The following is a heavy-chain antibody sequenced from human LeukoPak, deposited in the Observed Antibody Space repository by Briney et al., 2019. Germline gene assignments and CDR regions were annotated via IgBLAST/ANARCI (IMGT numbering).Heavy chain of an antibody. J-gene: IGHJ4*02. Sequence: SETLSLTCTVSGDSISSYYWSWIRQPAGKGLEWIGRLYTSGNTNYNPSLKSRVTMSVDTSKNQFSLRLTSVTAADTAVYYCANNARRRAVAGTPFDSWGQGTLVTVSS. CDR2: LYTSGNT. CDR1: GDSISSYY. CDR3: ANNARRRAVAGTPFDS. V-gene: IGHV4-4*07. D-gene: IGHD6-19*01.